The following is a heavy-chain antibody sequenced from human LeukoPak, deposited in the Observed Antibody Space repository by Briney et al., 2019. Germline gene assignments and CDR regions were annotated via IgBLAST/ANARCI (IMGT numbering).Heavy chain of an antibody. Sequence: GGSLRLSCAASGFIFNTYGMHWVRQAPGKGLEWVAVISYDARNKYYADSVKGRFTISRDNSENTLYLQMNSLRVEDTAVYYCAKAVTYSNGWYLDYWGQGTLVTVSS. D-gene: IGHD6-19*01. CDR2: ISYDARNK. J-gene: IGHJ4*02. V-gene: IGHV3-30*18. CDR1: GFIFNTYG. CDR3: AKAVTYSNGWYLDY.